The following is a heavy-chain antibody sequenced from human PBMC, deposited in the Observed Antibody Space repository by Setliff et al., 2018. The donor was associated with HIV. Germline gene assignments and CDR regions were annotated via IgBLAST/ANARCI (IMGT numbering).Heavy chain of an antibody. D-gene: IGHD3-3*01. CDR1: GGSISSSSYY. J-gene: IGHJ4*02. CDR3: ASLTTDRFLEWLFVY. Sequence: SETLSLTCTVSGGSISSSSYYWGWIRQPPGKGLEWIGSIYYSGSTYYNPSLKTRVTISVDKSTNQFSLKLSSVTAADTAVYYCASLTTDRFLEWLFVYWGQGTLVTVSS. CDR2: IYYSGST. V-gene: IGHV4-39*01.